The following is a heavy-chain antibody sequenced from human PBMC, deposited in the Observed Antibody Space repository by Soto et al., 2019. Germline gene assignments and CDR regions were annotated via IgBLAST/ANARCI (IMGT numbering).Heavy chain of an antibody. CDR1: GHSLASGYY. J-gene: IGHJ4*02. V-gene: IGHV4-38-2*01. Sequence: TSETLSLTCGVSGHSLASGYYWGWIRQPPGKGPEWIGSISYSGKTYYNPSLASRISIAVDTSKNQFSLRLTSVTAADTALYYCSRGAGAPWVGFDYWGQGTQVTVSS. CDR2: ISYSGKT. D-gene: IGHD1-26*01. CDR3: SRGAGAPWVGFDY.